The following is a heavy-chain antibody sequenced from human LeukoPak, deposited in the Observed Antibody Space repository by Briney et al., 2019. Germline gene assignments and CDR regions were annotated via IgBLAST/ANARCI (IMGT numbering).Heavy chain of an antibody. CDR2: INPSGGST. D-gene: IGHD6-13*01. J-gene: IGHJ4*02. CDR3: ASTSIAAGFDY. CDR1: GYTFASYY. V-gene: IGHV1-46*01. Sequence: ASVKVSCKASGYTFASYYMHWVRQAPGQGLEWMGIINPSGGSTSYAQKFQGRVTMTRDTSTSSVYMELSSLRSEDTAVYYCASTSIAAGFDYWGQGTLVTVSS.